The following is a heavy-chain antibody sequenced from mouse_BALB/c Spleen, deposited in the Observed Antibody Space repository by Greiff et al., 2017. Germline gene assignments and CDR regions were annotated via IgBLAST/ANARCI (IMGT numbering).Heavy chain of an antibody. CDR3: AREPYYYGSSRYYFDY. V-gene: IGHV1-54*01. D-gene: IGHD1-1*01. J-gene: IGHJ2*01. Sequence: VQLQQSGAELVRPGTSVKVSCKASGYAFTNYLIEWVKQRPGQGLEWIGVINPGSGGTNYNEKFKGKATLTADKSSSTAYMQLSSLTSDDSAVYFCAREPYYYGSSRYYFDYWGQGTTLTVSS. CDR2: INPGSGGT. CDR1: GYAFTNYL.